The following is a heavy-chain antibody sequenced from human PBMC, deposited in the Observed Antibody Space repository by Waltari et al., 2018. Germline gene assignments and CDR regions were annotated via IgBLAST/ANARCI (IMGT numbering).Heavy chain of an antibody. D-gene: IGHD6-13*01. J-gene: IGHJ4*02. V-gene: IGHV4-39*01. CDR2: IYYSGST. CDR1: GGSISSSSYY. CDR3: ARLKWGYSSSWY. Sequence: QLQLQESGPGLVKPSETLSLTCTVSGGSISSSSYYWGWIRQPPGKGLEWIGSIYYSGSTYDNPSLKSRVTISVDTSKTQFSLKLSSVTAADTAVYYCARLKWGYSSSWYWGQGTLVTVSS.